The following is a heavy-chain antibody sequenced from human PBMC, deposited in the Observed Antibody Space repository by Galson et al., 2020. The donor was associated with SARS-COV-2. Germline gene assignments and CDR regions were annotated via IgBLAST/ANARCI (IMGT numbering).Heavy chain of an antibody. CDR3: ARDGEFLTGYYDY. D-gene: IGHD3-9*01. CDR1: GYTFTNFG. J-gene: IGHJ4*02. Sequence: ASVKVSCKASGYTFTNFGISWVRQAPGQGLEWMGWISAYNGDTKYSHKVQGRVTMTTDTSTSTAYMELRNLRSDDTAVYYCARDGEFLTGYYDYWGQGTLVTVSS. V-gene: IGHV1-18*04. CDR2: ISAYNGDT.